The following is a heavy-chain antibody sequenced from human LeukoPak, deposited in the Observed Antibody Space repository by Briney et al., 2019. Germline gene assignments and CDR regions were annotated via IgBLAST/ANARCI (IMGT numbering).Heavy chain of an antibody. D-gene: IGHD3-10*01. CDR2: IYYSGST. CDR1: GGSISSYY. J-gene: IGHJ4*02. Sequence: SETLSLTXTVSGGSISSYYWSWIRQPPGKGLEWIGYIYYSGSTNYNPSLKSRVTISVDTSKNQFSLKLSSVTAADTAVYYCARGGTMVRGVITRFDYWGQGTLVTVSS. V-gene: IGHV4-59*01. CDR3: ARGGTMVRGVITRFDY.